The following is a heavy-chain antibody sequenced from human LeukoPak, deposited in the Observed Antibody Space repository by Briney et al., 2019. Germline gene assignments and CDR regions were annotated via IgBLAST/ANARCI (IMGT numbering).Heavy chain of an antibody. J-gene: IGHJ6*02. Sequence: SETLSLTCTVSGGSICRYYWSWIRQPPGKGLEWIGYIYYSGSTNYNPSLKSRVTISVDTSKNQFSLKLSSVTAADTAVYYCARGSSGYYHYYYYGMDVWGQGTTVTVSS. CDR3: ARGSSGYYHYYYYGMDV. CDR1: GGSICRYY. CDR2: IYYSGST. D-gene: IGHD3-22*01. V-gene: IGHV4-59*01.